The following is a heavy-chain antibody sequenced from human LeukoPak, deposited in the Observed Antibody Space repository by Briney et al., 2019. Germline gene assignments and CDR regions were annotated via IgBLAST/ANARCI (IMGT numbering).Heavy chain of an antibody. J-gene: IGHJ3*02. CDR1: GFTFSSFA. V-gene: IGHV3-23*01. CDR3: AKADRGAINDAFDI. D-gene: IGHD3-10*01. Sequence: PGGSLRLSCAASGFTFSSFAMSWVRQAPGKGLEWVSVISASGGSTYYADSVRGRFTISRDNSKNTLYLQMNSLRAKDAAVYYCAKADRGAINDAFDIWGQGTMVTVSS. CDR2: ISASGGST.